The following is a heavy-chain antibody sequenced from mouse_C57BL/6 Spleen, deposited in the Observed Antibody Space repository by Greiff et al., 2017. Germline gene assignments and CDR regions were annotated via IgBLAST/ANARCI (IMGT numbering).Heavy chain of an antibody. J-gene: IGHJ4*01. CDR2: IWRGGST. CDR1: GFSLTSYG. Sequence: QVHVKQSGPGLVQPSQSLSITCTVSGFSLTSYGVHWVRQSPGKGLEWLGVIWRGGSTDYNAALMSRLSITKDNSKSQVFFKMNSLQADDTAIYYCAKKRGYYDYDEAYAMDYWGQGTSVTVSS. D-gene: IGHD2-4*01. V-gene: IGHV2-5*01. CDR3: AKKRGYYDYDEAYAMDY.